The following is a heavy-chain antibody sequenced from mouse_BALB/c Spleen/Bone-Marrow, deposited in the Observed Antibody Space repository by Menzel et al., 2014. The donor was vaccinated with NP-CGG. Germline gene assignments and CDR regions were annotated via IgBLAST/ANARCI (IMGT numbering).Heavy chain of an antibody. CDR2: IDPANGDT. Sequence: EVQLQQSGAELVKPGASVKLSCTASGFNIKDTYMHWVKQRPDQGMEWIGRIDPANGDTKYDPKFQGKATITADTSSNTAYLQLSSLTSEDTAVYYCARYDYGVYFDYWGQGTTLTVSS. CDR1: GFNIKDTY. CDR3: ARYDYGVYFDY. J-gene: IGHJ2*01. D-gene: IGHD2-4*01. V-gene: IGHV14-3*02.